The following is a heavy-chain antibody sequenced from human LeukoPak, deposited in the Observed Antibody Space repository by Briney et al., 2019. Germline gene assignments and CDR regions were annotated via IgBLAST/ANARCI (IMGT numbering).Heavy chain of an antibody. V-gene: IGHV3-64D*06. CDR3: VKGGHSSSWYGLGYYFDY. D-gene: IGHD6-13*01. J-gene: IGHJ4*02. CDR1: GFTFSSYA. Sequence: GGSLRFSCSASGFTFSSYAMHWVRQAPGKGLEYVSAISSNGGSTYYADSVKGRFTISRDNSKNTLYLQMSSLRAEDTAVYYCVKGGHSSSWYGLGYYFDYWGQGTLVTVSS. CDR2: ISSNGGST.